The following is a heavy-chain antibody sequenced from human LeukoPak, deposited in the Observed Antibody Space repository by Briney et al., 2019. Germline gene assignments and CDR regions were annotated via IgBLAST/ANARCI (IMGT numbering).Heavy chain of an antibody. CDR3: ARDGNGMDV. Sequence: SETLSLTCTVSGGSISGYYCSWVRQPPGKEMEWIGYVYSSGNTNYNPSLKSRVTLSVDTSKNQFSLKLSSVTAADTAIYYCARDGNGMDVWGQGTTVTVSS. CDR1: GGSISGYY. D-gene: IGHD4-23*01. J-gene: IGHJ6*02. CDR2: VYSSGNT. V-gene: IGHV4-59*12.